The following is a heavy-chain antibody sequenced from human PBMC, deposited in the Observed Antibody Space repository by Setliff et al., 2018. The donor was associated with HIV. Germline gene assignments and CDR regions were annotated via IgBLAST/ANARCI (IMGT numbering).Heavy chain of an antibody. Sequence: SETLSLTCTVSGGSINSYYWNWIRQSPGKGLEWIGYIGYNGDTSYNPSLNSRVTLSVDRSKHQFSLKLSSVSAADTAVYFCARWGASGGRPDWHAFDMWGQGTMVNVSS. V-gene: IGHV4-59*01. CDR2: IGYNGDT. D-gene: IGHD2-15*01. J-gene: IGHJ3*02. CDR1: GGSINSYY. CDR3: ARWGASGGRPDWHAFDM.